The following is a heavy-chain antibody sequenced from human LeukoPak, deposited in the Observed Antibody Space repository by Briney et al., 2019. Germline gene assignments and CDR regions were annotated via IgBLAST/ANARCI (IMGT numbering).Heavy chain of an antibody. CDR1: GRSISSYY. CDR2: IYYSGST. D-gene: IGHD3-16*01. V-gene: IGHV4-59*01. Sequence: SETLSLTCTVSGRSISSYYWSWIRPPPGKGLEWIGYIYYSGSTNYNPSLKSRVTISVDTSKNQFSLKLSSVTAADTAVYYCARVGGWPQYYYYYMDVWGKGTTVTVSS. CDR3: ARVGGWPQYYYYYMDV. J-gene: IGHJ6*03.